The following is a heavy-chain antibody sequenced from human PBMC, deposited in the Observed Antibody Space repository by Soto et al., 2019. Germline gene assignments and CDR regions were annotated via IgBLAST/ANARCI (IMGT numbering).Heavy chain of an antibody. CDR3: AHRRDAIWTGFDY. Sequence: QNTLKESGPTLVKPTQTLTLTCTFSGFSLSTSVVGVGWIRQPPGKALEWFALIYLGDDKRYIPSLKRRLTITKDTSKNQVVLTMTNIYPVDTTTYYGAHRRDAIWTGFDYWCQGTLVTVSS. V-gene: IGHV2-5*02. CDR2: IYLGDDK. J-gene: IGHJ4*02. CDR1: GFSLSTSVVG. D-gene: IGHD3-9*01.